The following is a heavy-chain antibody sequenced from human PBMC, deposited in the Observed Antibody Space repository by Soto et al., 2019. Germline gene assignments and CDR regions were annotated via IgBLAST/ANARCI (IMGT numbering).Heavy chain of an antibody. CDR2: IWYDGSNK. J-gene: IGHJ5*02. D-gene: IGHD6-6*01. CDR3: ARDNFGYSSSAIWRLRTGDWFDP. CDR1: GFTFSSYG. V-gene: IGHV3-33*01. Sequence: PGGSLRLSCAASGFTFSSYGMHWVRQAPGKGLEWVAVIWYDGSNKYYADSVKGRFTISRDNSKNTLYLQMNSLRAEDTAVYYCARDNFGYSSSAIWRLRTGDWFDPWGQGTLVTVSS.